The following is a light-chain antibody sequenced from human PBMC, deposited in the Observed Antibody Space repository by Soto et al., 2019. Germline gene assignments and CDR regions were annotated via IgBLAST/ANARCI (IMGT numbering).Light chain of an antibody. CDR3: QKTYRTPRR. J-gene: IGKJ1*01. Sequence: RMTQSPSSLSASVGDRVTITCRASRSVDSYLNWYQQKPGQAPKLLIYGATTVQSGVPSRFSGSGFGTDFSLTISSLQPEDIATYYCQKTYRTPRRFGQGTKVDIK. CDR2: GAT. CDR1: RSVDSY. V-gene: IGKV1-39*01.